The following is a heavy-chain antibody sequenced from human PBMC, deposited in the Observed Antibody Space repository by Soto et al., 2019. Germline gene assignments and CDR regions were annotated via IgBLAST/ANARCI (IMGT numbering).Heavy chain of an antibody. Sequence: EVQLLESGGGLVQPGGSLRLSCSASGFTFGNYAMRWVRQAPGKGLEWVSGITAGGGTTDYADSVKGRFTISRDNSKNTMYLKMRSLRVEETAVYYCEHAPRVYGSTWFFFDSWGQGSLVTVSS. CDR2: ITAGGGTT. CDR1: GFTFGNYA. V-gene: IGHV3-23*01. CDR3: EHAPRVYGSTWFFFDS. J-gene: IGHJ4*02. D-gene: IGHD2-2*01.